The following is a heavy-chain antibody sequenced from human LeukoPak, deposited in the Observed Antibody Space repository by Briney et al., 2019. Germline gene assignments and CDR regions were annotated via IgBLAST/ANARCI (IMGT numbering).Heavy chain of an antibody. D-gene: IGHD6-19*01. CDR3: ATGVIAVGGPLFDY. Sequence: ASVKVSCTVSGYTLTELSMHWVRQAPGKGLEWMGGFDPEDGETIYAQKFQGRVTMTEDTSTDTAYMELSSLRSEDTAVYYCATGVIAVGGPLFDYWGQGTLVTVSS. V-gene: IGHV1-24*01. J-gene: IGHJ4*02. CDR1: GYTLTELS. CDR2: FDPEDGET.